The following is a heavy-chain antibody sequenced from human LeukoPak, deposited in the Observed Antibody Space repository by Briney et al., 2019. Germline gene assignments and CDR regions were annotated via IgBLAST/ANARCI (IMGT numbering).Heavy chain of an antibody. J-gene: IGHJ4*02. CDR3: ARDFGRPLTVTTKGVDY. CDR2: ISYDGSNK. Sequence: PGRSLRLSCAASGFTFSSYAMHWVRQAPGKGLEWVAVISYDGSNKYYAESVKGRFTISRDNSKNTLYLQMNSLRAEDTAVYYCARDFGRPLTVTTKGVDYWGQGTLVTVSS. CDR1: GFTFSSYA. D-gene: IGHD4-17*01. V-gene: IGHV3-30-3*01.